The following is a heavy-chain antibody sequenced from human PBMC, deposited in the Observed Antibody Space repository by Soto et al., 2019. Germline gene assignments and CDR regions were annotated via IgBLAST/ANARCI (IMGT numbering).Heavy chain of an antibody. CDR2: INQGGSQK. Sequence: EVQLVESGGGLVQPGGSLRLSCAGSGFRFSSPWMSWIRQAPGKGLEWVAHINQGGSQKYYVDSAKGRFTISRDNAKTSLYLQMYNLRAEDTATYYCASWADAADEDYFHHWGQGTLVTVSS. V-gene: IGHV3-7*03. D-gene: IGHD3-16*01. CDR3: ASWADAADEDYFHH. CDR1: GFRFSSPW. J-gene: IGHJ1*01.